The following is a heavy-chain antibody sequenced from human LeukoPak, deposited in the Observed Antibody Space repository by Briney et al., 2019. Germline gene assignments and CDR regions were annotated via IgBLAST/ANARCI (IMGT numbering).Heavy chain of an antibody. CDR2: ISYDGSHQ. D-gene: IGHD6-13*01. CDR3: ARGHSSIWHGFDI. J-gene: IGHJ3*02. CDR1: GFSFTSYG. V-gene: IGHV3-30*03. Sequence: LGGSLRLSCAASGFSFTSYGMHWVRQAPGKGLEWVAVISYDGSHQYYTESVRGRFTIARDNSKNTLDLQMNSLRAEDTAVYYCARGHSSIWHGFDIWGQGTMVTVSS.